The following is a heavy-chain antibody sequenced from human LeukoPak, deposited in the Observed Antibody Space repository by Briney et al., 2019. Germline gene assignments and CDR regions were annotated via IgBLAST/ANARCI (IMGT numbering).Heavy chain of an antibody. CDR1: GFSISYNY. V-gene: IGHV3-53*01. CDR2: IYSAGDS. D-gene: IGHD2-8*02. CDR3: ASHYCSAGSCYFDG. Sequence: GGSRRLSCVVSGFSISYNYMSWVRQAPGKGLEWVSLIYSAGDSYYADFVKGRFIISKDNSKNTVYLQMNRLRPEDTAVYYCASHYCSAGSCYFDGWGQGTLVAVSS. J-gene: IGHJ4*02.